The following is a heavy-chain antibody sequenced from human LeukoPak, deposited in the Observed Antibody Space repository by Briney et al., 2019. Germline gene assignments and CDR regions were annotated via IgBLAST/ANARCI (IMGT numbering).Heavy chain of an antibody. CDR3: ARVLSISSTSCYSY. V-gene: IGHV3-74*01. J-gene: IGHJ4*02. D-gene: IGHD2-2*01. CDR1: GFTFNSYW. CDR2: INSDGSST. Sequence: GGSLRLSCAVSGFTFNSYWMSWVRQAPGKGLVWVSRINSDGSSTSYADSVKGRFTISRDNAKNTLYLQMNSLRAEDTAVYYCARVLSISSTSCYSYWGQGTLVTVSS.